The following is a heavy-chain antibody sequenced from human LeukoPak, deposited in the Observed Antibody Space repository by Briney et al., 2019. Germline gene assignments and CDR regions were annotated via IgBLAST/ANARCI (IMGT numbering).Heavy chain of an antibody. Sequence: SVTVSCKASGYTFTGYYMHWVRQAPGQGLEWMGGIIPIFGTANYAQKFQGRVTITADESTSTAYMELSSLRSEDTAVYYCARGGDYDSSGYYYVSAPSFDYWGQGTLVTVSS. CDR3: ARGGDYDSSGYYYVSAPSFDY. D-gene: IGHD3-22*01. CDR2: IIPIFGTA. J-gene: IGHJ4*02. CDR1: GYTFTGYY. V-gene: IGHV1-69*13.